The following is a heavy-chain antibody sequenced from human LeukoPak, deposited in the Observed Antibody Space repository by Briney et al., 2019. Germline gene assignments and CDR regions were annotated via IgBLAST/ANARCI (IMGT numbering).Heavy chain of an antibody. D-gene: IGHD3-22*01. V-gene: IGHV3-23*01. CDR1: GFTFSSYA. J-gene: IGHJ4*02. CDR3: AKVIRATNFGIVVVKASFDY. CDR2: ISSSGDRT. Sequence: GGSLRLSCAASGFTFSSYAMSWVRQAPGKGLEWVSGISSSGDRTYYADSVKGRFTISRDNFKNTLYLQMKSLRAEDTAVYYCAKVIRATNFGIVVVKASFDYWGQGSLVTVSP.